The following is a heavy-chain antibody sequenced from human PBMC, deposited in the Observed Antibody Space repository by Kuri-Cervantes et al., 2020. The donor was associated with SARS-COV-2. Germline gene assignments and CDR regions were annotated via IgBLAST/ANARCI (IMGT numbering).Heavy chain of an antibody. Sequence: GSLRLSCVVYGGSFSGYYWSWIRQPPGKGLEWIGEINHSGNTKYNPSLKSRVTISLDTSKNQFSLRLTSVTAADTAVYYCARRIGSSSPYYYFDYWGQGAVVTVSS. V-gene: IGHV4-34*01. CDR2: INHSGNT. J-gene: IGHJ4*02. CDR1: GGSFSGYY. CDR3: ARRIGSSSPYYYFDY. D-gene: IGHD6-13*01.